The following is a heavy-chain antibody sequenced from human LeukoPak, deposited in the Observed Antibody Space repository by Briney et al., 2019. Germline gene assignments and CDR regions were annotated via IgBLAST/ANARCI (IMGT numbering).Heavy chain of an antibody. CDR3: ARAKNADYDSAPNCFHP. D-gene: IGHD3-22*01. CDR2: IYYSGRT. V-gene: IGHV4-59*01. J-gene: IGHJ5*02. CDR1: GGSISSYY. Sequence: SETLSLTCTVSGGSISSYYWSWIRQPPGKGLEWIGYIYYSGRTNYNPSLKSRVTISVDTSKNQFSLKLSSVTAADTAVYYCARAKNADYDSAPNCFHPWGQGTLATVSS.